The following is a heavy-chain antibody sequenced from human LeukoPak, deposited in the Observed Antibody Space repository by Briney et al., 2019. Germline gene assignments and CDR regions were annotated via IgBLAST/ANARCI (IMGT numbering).Heavy chain of an antibody. D-gene: IGHD2-15*01. CDR3: AKCAAGGGSCYGWN. CDR1: GFTFSNYA. Sequence: GGSLRLSCATSGFTFSNYAMTWVRQTPGKGLECVSDITSGGDTHYADSVKGRFTVSRDNSENTLYMQMNSLRAEDTAVYYCAKCAAGGGSCYGWNWGQGTLVTVSS. V-gene: IGHV3-23*01. CDR2: ITSGGDT. J-gene: IGHJ4*02.